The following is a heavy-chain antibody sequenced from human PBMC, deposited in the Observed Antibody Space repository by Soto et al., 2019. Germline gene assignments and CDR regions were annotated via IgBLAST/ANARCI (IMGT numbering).Heavy chain of an antibody. Sequence: QLLESGGGLVQPGGSLRLSCAASGFTFSSYAMSWVRQAPGKGLEWVPGISGRGGSTYYADSVKGRFTISRDNSKNTLYLQMNSLRAEDTAVYYCAKGPLYGDYVSGWGQGTLVTVSS. V-gene: IGHV3-23*01. D-gene: IGHD4-17*01. J-gene: IGHJ4*02. CDR1: GFTFSSYA. CDR2: ISGRGGST. CDR3: AKGPLYGDYVSG.